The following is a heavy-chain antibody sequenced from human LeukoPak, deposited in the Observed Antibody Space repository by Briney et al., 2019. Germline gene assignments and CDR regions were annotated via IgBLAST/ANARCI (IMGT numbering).Heavy chain of an antibody. J-gene: IGHJ3*02. CDR2: IWYDGTNK. Sequence: GGSLRLSCAAAGFTFNNYGMHLVRQAPGKGLEWVGLIWYDGTNKYYGDSVKGRFTISRDNSKNTLYLQMNSLRAGDTAVYYCARGRFGELSVATFDIWGQGTMVTVSS. CDR3: ARGRFGELSVATFDI. CDR1: GFTFNNYG. D-gene: IGHD3-10*01. V-gene: IGHV3-33*01.